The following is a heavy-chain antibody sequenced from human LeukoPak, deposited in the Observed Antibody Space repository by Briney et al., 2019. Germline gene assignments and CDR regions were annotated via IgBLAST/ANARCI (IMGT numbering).Heavy chain of an antibody. V-gene: IGHV1-2*02. Sequence: GASLKVSCKASGYTFTGYYMHWVRQAPGQGLEWMGWINPNSGGTDYAQKFQGRVTMTRDTSISTAYMELSRLRSDDTAVYYCARNANDGYSYGLLHLYYWGQGTLVTVSS. CDR1: GYTFTGYY. CDR2: INPNSGGT. CDR3: ARNANDGYSYGLLHLYY. J-gene: IGHJ4*02. D-gene: IGHD5-18*01.